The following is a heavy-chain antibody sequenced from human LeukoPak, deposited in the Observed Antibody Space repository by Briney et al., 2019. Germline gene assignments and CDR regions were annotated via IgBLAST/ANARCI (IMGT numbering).Heavy chain of an antibody. V-gene: IGHV4-59*01. J-gene: IGHJ4*02. D-gene: IGHD5-12*01. CDR2: IYYSGST. Sequence: SETLSLTCTVSGGSISSYYWSWIRQPPGKGLEWIAYIYYSGSTNYNPSLKSRVTISVDTSKNQFSLKLSSVTAADTAVYYCARMRSGYDAFDYWGQGTLVTVSS. CDR1: GGSISSYY. CDR3: ARMRSGYDAFDY.